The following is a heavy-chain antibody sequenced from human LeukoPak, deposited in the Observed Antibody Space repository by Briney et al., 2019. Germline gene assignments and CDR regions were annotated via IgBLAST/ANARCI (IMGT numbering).Heavy chain of an antibody. CDR1: GFTFSSYA. D-gene: IGHD2-15*01. CDR2: ISYDGSNK. Sequence: GGSLRLSCAATGFTFSSYAMHWVRQAPGKGLEWVAVISYDGSNKYYADSVKGRFTISRDNSKNTLYLQINSLRAEDTAVYYCARAPGYPYSIDYWGQGTLVTVSS. CDR3: ARAPGYPYSIDY. V-gene: IGHV3-30-3*01. J-gene: IGHJ4*02.